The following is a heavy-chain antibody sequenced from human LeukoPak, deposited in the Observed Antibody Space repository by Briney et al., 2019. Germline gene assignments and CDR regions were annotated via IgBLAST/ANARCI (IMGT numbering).Heavy chain of an antibody. Sequence: SVKVSCKASGGTFSSYSISWVRQAPGQGHEWMGGIIPIFGTANYAQKFQGRVTITADESTSTAYMELSSLRSEDTAVYYCARDVGLRLGELSLYYFDYWGQGTLVTVSS. V-gene: IGHV1-69*13. D-gene: IGHD3-16*02. CDR3: ARDVGLRLGELSLYYFDY. J-gene: IGHJ4*02. CDR2: IIPIFGTA. CDR1: GGTFSSYS.